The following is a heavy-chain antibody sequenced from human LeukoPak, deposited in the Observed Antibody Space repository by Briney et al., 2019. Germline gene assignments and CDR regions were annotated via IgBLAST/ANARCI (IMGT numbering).Heavy chain of an antibody. D-gene: IGHD4/OR15-4a*01. Sequence: GGSLRLSCAASGFTFSSYSMSWVRQAPGKGLEWVSSISSSSSYIYYADSVKGRFTISRDNSKDTLYLQMNNLRAEDTALYYCAKEVLGYFDFWGQGTQVTVSS. J-gene: IGHJ4*02. CDR1: GFTFSSYS. V-gene: IGHV3-21*04. CDR2: ISSSSSYI. CDR3: AKEVLGYFDF.